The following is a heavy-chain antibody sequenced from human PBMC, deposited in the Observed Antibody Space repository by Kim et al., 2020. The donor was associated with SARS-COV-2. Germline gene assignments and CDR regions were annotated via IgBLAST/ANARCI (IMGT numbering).Heavy chain of an antibody. J-gene: IGHJ6*01. CDR3: ARGREGHFDSTGYYY. Sequence: GESLKISCVGSGFTFGDYAMNWVRQAPGKGLEWISFITGSGNNVYYSASVKGRFSISRDNSKNTLFLQMNGLRGDDTALYYCARGREGHFDSTGYYY. CDR1: GFTFGDYA. CDR2: ITGSGNNV. D-gene: IGHD3-22*01. V-gene: IGHV3-23*05.